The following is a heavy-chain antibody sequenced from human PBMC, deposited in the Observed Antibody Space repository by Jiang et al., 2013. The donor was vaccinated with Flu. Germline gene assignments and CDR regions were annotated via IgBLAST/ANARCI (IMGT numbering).Heavy chain of an antibody. J-gene: IGHJ4*02. V-gene: IGHV4-39*01. CDR3: YAVPAAIIAAAGTFFDY. CDR2: SIIVGAP. D-gene: IGHD2-2*01. Sequence: SISSSSYYWGWIRQPPGRGWSGLGVSIIVGAPTTTVLKSRVTISVDTSKNQFSLKLSSVTAADTAVYYCYAVPAAIIAAAGTFFDYWGQGTLVTVSS. CDR1: SISSSSYY.